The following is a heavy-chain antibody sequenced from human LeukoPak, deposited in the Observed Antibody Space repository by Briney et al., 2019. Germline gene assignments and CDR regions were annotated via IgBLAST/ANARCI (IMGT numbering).Heavy chain of an antibody. CDR2: IRYDGSNK. D-gene: IGHD6-13*01. CDR3: AKLQLVMDWFDP. J-gene: IGHJ5*02. V-gene: IGHV3-30*02. Sequence: PGGSLRLSCAASGFTFSSYGMNWVRQAPGKGLEWVAFIRYDGSNKDYADSVKGRFSISRDNSKNTLYLQMNTLRAEDTAVYYCAKLQLVMDWFDPWGQGTLVTVSS. CDR1: GFTFSSYG.